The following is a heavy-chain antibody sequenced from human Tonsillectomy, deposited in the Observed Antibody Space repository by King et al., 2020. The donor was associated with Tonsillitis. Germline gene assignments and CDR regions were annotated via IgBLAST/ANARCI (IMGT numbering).Heavy chain of an antibody. V-gene: IGHV3-49*04. Sequence: VQLVESGGGLVQPGRSLRLSCSASGFRFGDYPMNWVRQAPGKGLEWLGFIRTRDYAETTEYAASVNGRFTISRDDSKSIAYLQMNRLKIEATAVYYCFREHWEHEPFLHWSYMAVWGKGTTVTVSS. D-gene: IGHD3/OR15-3a*01. J-gene: IGHJ6*03. CDR2: IRTRDYAETT. CDR1: GFRFGDYP. CDR3: FREHWEHEPFLHWSYMAV.